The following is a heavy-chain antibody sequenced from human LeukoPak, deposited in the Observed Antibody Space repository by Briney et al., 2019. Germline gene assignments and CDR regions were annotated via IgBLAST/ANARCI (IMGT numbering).Heavy chain of an antibody. V-gene: IGHV6-1*01. CDR2: TYYRSKWFN. J-gene: IGHJ5*02. Sequence: SQTLSLTCAISGDSVSSNSAAWNWIRQSPSRGLEWLGRTYYRSKWFNDYAVSVKSRITVNPDTSKNQFSLQLNSVTPEDTAVYYCAREGELGIPFNWFDPWGQGTLVTVSS. D-gene: IGHD1-26*01. CDR1: GDSVSSNSAA. CDR3: AREGELGIPFNWFDP.